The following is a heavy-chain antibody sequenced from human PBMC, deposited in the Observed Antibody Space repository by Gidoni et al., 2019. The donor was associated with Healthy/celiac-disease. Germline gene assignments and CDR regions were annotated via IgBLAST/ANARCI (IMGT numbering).Heavy chain of an antibody. J-gene: IGHJ4*02. V-gene: IGHV3-48*02. Sequence: EVQLVESGGGLVQPGGSLRLSCAASGFTFSRYSMNWVRQAPGKGLEWVSYISSSSSTIYYADSVKGRFTISRDNAKNSLYLQMNSLRDEDTAVYYCARSEYYDFWSGYSREIDYWGQGTLVTVSS. CDR2: ISSSSSTI. CDR3: ARSEYYDFWSGYSREIDY. CDR1: GFTFSRYS. D-gene: IGHD3-3*01.